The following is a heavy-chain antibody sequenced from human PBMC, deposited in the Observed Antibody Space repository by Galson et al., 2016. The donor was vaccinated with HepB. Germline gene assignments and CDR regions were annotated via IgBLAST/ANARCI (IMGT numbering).Heavy chain of an antibody. CDR3: AGTTVASGGTRRFDY. J-gene: IGHJ4*02. V-gene: IGHV3-7*04. CDR2: ISPDGGEK. CDR1: GFTFTNYW. D-gene: IGHD1-14*01. Sequence: SLRLSCAASGFTFTNYWMNRVRQTPEKGLEWVANISPDGGEKYYVDSVKGRFTISRDNAKNSLSVQMNSLRSDDTAVYYCAGTTVASGGTRRFDYWGQGTLVTVSS.